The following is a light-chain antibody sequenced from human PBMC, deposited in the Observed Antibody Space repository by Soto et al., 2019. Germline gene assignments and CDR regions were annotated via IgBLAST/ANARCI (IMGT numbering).Light chain of an antibody. CDR2: LNSDGSH. V-gene: IGLV4-69*01. Sequence: QLVLTQSPSASASLGASVKLTCTLSSGHSSYAIAWHQQQPEKGPRYLMKLNSDGSHSKGDGIPDRFSGSSSGAERYLTISSLQSEDDADYYCQTWGTGIHYVFGTGTKLPVL. J-gene: IGLJ1*01. CDR3: QTWGTGIHYV. CDR1: SGHSSYA.